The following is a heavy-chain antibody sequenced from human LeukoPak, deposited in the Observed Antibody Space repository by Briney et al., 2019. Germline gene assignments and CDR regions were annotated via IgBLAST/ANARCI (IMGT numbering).Heavy chain of an antibody. D-gene: IGHD5-18*01. V-gene: IGHV3-9*01. J-gene: IGHJ3*02. CDR3: AKGRGYSYGSDAFDI. CDR2: ISWNSGSI. CDR1: GFTFDDYA. Sequence: SGGSLRLSCAASGFTFDDYAMHWVRQAPGKGLEWVSGISWNSGSIGYADSVKGRFTISRDNAKNSLYLQMNSLRAEDTALYYCAKGRGYSYGSDAFDIWGQGTMVTVSS.